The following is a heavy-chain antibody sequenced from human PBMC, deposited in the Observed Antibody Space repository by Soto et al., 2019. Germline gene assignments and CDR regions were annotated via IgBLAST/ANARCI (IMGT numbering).Heavy chain of an antibody. V-gene: IGHV3-9*01. D-gene: IGHD3-3*01. J-gene: IGHJ5*02. Sequence: GGSLRLSCAASGFTFDDYAMHWVRQAPGKGLEWVSGISWNSGSIGYADSVKGRFTISRDNAKNSLYLQMNSLRAEDTALYYCAKDMHYDFWSAYSNWFDPWGQGTLVTVSS. CDR2: ISWNSGSI. CDR3: AKDMHYDFWSAYSNWFDP. CDR1: GFTFDDYA.